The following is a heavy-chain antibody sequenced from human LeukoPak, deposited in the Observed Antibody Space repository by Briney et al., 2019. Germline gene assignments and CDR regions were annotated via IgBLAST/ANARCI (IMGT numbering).Heavy chain of an antibody. V-gene: IGHV1/OR15-1*02. CDR3: ARDGNDVRAFDI. D-gene: IGHD1-1*01. CDR2: INPNSGGT. J-gene: IGHJ3*02. CDR1: GYIFTDYY. Sequence: GASVKVSCKASGYIFTDYYMHWVRQAPGQELGWMGRINPNSGGTNYAQKFQGRVTMTRDTSISTAYTELSRLRSDDTAVYYCARDGNDVRAFDIWGQGTMVTVSS.